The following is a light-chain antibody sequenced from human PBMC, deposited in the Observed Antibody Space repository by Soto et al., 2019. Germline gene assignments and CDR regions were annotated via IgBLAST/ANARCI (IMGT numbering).Light chain of an antibody. J-gene: IGKJ1*01. V-gene: IGKV3-20*01. CDR2: GAS. Sequence: EIVLTQSPGTLSLTPGERATLSCRASQSVSSSHLAWYQQKPGQAPRLLISGASSRATGIPDRFTGSGSGTDFTLTISRLEPEDFAVYYCQQYGSSSWTFGQGTKVDIK. CDR1: QSVSSSH. CDR3: QQYGSSSWT.